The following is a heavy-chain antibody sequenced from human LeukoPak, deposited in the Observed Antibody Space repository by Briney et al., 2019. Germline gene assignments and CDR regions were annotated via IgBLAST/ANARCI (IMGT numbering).Heavy chain of an antibody. CDR1: GYTFTGYY. Sequence: ASVKVSCKASGYTFTGYYMHWLRQAPGQGLEWMGWINPNSGGTNYAQKFQGRVTMTRDTSISTAYMELSRLRSDDTAVYYCARVWRSSSSSLIFVYWGQGTLVTVSS. J-gene: IGHJ4*02. CDR3: ARVWRSSSSSLIFVY. V-gene: IGHV1-2*02. D-gene: IGHD3-3*01. CDR2: INPNSGGT.